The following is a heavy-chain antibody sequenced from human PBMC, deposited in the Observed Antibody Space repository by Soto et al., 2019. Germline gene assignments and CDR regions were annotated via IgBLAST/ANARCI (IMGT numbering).Heavy chain of an antibody. V-gene: IGHV3-48*03. Sequence: GGSLRLSCAASGFTFSTYEMNWVRQAPGKGLEWMSYISSSGSSIYYADSVKGRFTISRDNAWNSLHLQMNSLRVEDTAVYYCARDGYDSSGDSEYFQYWGQGTLVTVSS. CDR2: ISSSGSSI. D-gene: IGHD3-22*01. CDR3: ARDGYDSSGDSEYFQY. CDR1: GFTFSTYE. J-gene: IGHJ1*01.